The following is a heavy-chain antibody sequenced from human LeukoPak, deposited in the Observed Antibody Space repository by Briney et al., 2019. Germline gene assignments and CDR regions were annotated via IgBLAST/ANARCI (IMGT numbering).Heavy chain of an antibody. CDR1: GYTLTELS. CDR3: ATDLNPSGIVVVPAARFGY. D-gene: IGHD2-2*01. J-gene: IGHJ4*02. V-gene: IGHV1-24*01. CDR2: FDPEDGET. Sequence: ASVKGSCKVSGYTLTELSMHWVRQAPGKGLEWMGGFDPEDGETIYAQKFQGRVTMTEDTSTDTAYMELSSLRSEDTAVYYCATDLNPSGIVVVPAARFGYWGQGTLVTVSS.